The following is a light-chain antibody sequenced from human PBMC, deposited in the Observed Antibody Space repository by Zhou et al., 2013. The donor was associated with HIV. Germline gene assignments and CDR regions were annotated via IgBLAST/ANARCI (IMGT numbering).Light chain of an antibody. Sequence: AIRLNQSPSSLSASTGDRVTITCRASQDISTYLAWYQQKPGTAPRFLIYGASSLQSGVPSRFSGSGSGTDFVLTISSLQPEDFATYYCQQSYSAPGTFGQGTRLEIK. CDR3: QQSYSAPGT. CDR2: GAS. J-gene: IGKJ5*01. CDR1: QDISTY. V-gene: IGKV1-8*01.